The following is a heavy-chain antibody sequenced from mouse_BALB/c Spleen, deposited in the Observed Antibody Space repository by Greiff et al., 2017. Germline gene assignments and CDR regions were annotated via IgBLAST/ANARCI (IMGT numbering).Heavy chain of an antibody. CDR1: GFTFSSYA. CDR2: ISSGGST. Sequence: EVMLVESGGGLVKPGGSLKLSCAASGFTFSSYAMSWVRQTPEKRLEWVASISSGGSTYYPDSVKGRFTISRDNARNILYLQMSSLRSEDTAMYYCARGHDGNYAFAYWGQGTLVTVSA. J-gene: IGHJ3*01. D-gene: IGHD2-3*01. V-gene: IGHV5-6-5*01. CDR3: ARGHDGNYAFAY.